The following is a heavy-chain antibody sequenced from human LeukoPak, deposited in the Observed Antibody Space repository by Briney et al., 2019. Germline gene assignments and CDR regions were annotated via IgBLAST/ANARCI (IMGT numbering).Heavy chain of an antibody. CDR2: ISSSSSYI. J-gene: IGHJ4*02. Sequence: GGSLRLSCAASGFTFSSYSMNWVRQAPGKGLEWVSSISSSSSYIYYADSVKGRFTISRDNSKNTLYLQMNSLRAEDTAVYYCARDRRWLQSPSHFDYWGQGTLVTVSS. D-gene: IGHD5-24*01. CDR3: ARDRRWLQSPSHFDY. V-gene: IGHV3-21*01. CDR1: GFTFSSYS.